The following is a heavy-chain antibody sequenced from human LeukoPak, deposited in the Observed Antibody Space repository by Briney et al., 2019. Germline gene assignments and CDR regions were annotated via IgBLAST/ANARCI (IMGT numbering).Heavy chain of an antibody. CDR2: ISYDGSNK. V-gene: IGHV3-30*04. CDR1: GFTFSSYA. D-gene: IGHD3-22*01. CDR3: AREGTYYYDSSGYYYVNYFDY. J-gene: IGHJ4*02. Sequence: GGSLRLSCAASGFTFSSYAMHWVRQAPGKGLEWVAVISYDGSNKYYADSVKGRFTIPRDNSKNTLYLQMNSLRAEDTAVYYCAREGTYYYDSSGYYYVNYFDYWGQGTLVTVSS.